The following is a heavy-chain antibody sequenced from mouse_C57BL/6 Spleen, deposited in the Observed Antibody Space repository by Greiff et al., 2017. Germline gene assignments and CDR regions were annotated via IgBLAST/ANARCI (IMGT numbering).Heavy chain of an antibody. CDR3: ARSSHLVY. CDR1: GYAFSSYW. CDR2: IYPGDGDA. V-gene: IGHV1-80*01. J-gene: IGHJ3*01. Sequence: LVESGAELVKPGASVKISCKASGYAFSSYWMNWVKQRPGKGLEWIGQIYPGDGDANYNGKFKGKATLTADKSSSTAYMQLSSLTSEDSAVYFCARSSHLVYWGQGTLVTVSA.